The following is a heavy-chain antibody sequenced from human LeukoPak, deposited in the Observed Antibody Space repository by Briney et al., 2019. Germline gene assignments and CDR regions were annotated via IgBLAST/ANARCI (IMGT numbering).Heavy chain of an antibody. CDR2: ISAYNGNT. CDR1: GGTFSSYA. J-gene: IGHJ4*02. Sequence: GASVKVSCKASGGTFSSYAISWVRQAPGQGLEWMGWISAYNGNTNYAQKLQGRVTMTTDTSTSTAYMELRSLRSDDTAVYYCARGTYGALDDYWGQGTLVTVSS. V-gene: IGHV1-18*01. CDR3: ARGTYGALDDY. D-gene: IGHD4-17*01.